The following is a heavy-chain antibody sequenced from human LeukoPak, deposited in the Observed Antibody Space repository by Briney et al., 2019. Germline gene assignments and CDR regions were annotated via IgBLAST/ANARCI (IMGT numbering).Heavy chain of an antibody. CDR2: ITWNSGSI. CDR3: AKDIASCVPYYMDV. CDR1: GLTFDDYS. J-gene: IGHJ6*03. Sequence: PGGSLRLSCATSGLTFDDYSMHWVRQSPGKGLEWVSGITWNSGSICYADSVKGRFTISRDNAKNSLYLQMTSARAEDTAFYYCAKDIASCVPYYMDVWGKGTTVTVSS. D-gene: IGHD3-3*02. V-gene: IGHV3-9*01.